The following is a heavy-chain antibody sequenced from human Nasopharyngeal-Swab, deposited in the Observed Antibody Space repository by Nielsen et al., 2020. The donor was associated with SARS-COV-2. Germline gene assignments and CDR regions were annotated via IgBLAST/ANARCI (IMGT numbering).Heavy chain of an antibody. CDR1: GFTFNNYN. D-gene: IGHD3-3*01. Sequence: GGSLRLSCAASGFTFNNYNFNWVRQAPGKGLEGVSSSSSSSSYIYYADSVKGRFTISRDNAKNSLYLQMNSLRAEDTAVYCCARDGLDYDFWSAYFMDVWGQGTTVTVSS. J-gene: IGHJ6*02. CDR2: SSSSSSYI. V-gene: IGHV3-21*01. CDR3: ARDGLDYDFWSAYFMDV.